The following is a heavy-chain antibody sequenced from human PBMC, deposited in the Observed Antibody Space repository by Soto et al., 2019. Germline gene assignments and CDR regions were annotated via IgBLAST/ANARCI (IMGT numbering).Heavy chain of an antibody. Sequence: XETLSLTCSVSGGSVSSSTYYWGWIRQPPGEALEWIGSIYFSGSIYYKSSLKSRVTISVDTSKNQFSLKLTSVTAADTAVYYCARHGVAALQFDYWGQGTLVTVSS. CDR3: ARHGVAALQFDY. CDR1: GGSVSSSTYY. V-gene: IGHV4-39*01. D-gene: IGHD2-15*01. J-gene: IGHJ4*02. CDR2: IYFSGSI.